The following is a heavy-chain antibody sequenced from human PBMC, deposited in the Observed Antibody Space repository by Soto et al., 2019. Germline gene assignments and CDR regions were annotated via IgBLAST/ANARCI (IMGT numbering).Heavy chain of an antibody. CDR2: IIPIFGTA. J-gene: IGHJ4*03. D-gene: IGHD6-6*01. V-gene: IGHV1-69*13. CDR3: ARGQYSSSSSYFDY. Sequence: SVEVSCKASGGTFSSYAISWVRQAPGQGLEWMGGIIPIFGTANYAQKFQGRVTITADESTSTAYMELSSLRSEDTAVYYCARGQYSSSSSYFDYWGQGTTVTVSS. CDR1: GGTFSSYA.